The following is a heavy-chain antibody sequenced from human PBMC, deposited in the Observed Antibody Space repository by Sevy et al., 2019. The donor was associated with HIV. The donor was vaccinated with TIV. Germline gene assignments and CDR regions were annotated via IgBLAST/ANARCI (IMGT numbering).Heavy chain of an antibody. D-gene: IGHD3-16*01. CDR3: TAGGGAYYFDY. CDR1: GFTFSGSA. CDR2: ISTKANTYAT. Sequence: GGSLRLSCAASGFTFSGSAMHWVRQASGKGLEWVGRISTKANTYATAYSASVRGRFTLSRNDSKNTAYLLMNSLKTEATAVYYCTAGGGAYYFDYWGQGSLVTVSS. J-gene: IGHJ4*02. V-gene: IGHV3-73*01.